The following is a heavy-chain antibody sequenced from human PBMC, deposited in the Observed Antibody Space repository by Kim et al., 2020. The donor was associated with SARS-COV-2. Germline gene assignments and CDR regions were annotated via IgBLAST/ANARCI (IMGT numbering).Heavy chain of an antibody. CDR2: IIPIFGTA. D-gene: IGHD3-16*01. CDR3: ARGGRRRGMVNAFEI. Sequence: SVKVSCKASGGTFSSYAISWVRQAPGQGLEWMGGIIPIFGTANYAQKFQGRVTITADESTSTAYMELSSLRSEDTAVYYCARGGRRRGMVNAFEIWGQGTRVTVSS. J-gene: IGHJ3*02. V-gene: IGHV1-69*13. CDR1: GGTFSSYA.